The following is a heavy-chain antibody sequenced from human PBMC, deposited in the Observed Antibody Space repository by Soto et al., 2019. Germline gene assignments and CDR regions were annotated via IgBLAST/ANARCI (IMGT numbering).Heavy chain of an antibody. D-gene: IGHD6-19*01. J-gene: IGHJ4*02. CDR2: IYYSGST. CDR1: GGSISSYY. CDR3: ARDRAIAVAGTDY. V-gene: IGHV4-59*12. Sequence: PSESLSLTCTVSGGSISSYYWRWIRQPPGKGLEWIGYIYYSGSTNYNPSLKSRVTISVDKSKNQFSLKLSSVTAADTAVYYCARDRAIAVAGTDYWGQGTLVTVSS.